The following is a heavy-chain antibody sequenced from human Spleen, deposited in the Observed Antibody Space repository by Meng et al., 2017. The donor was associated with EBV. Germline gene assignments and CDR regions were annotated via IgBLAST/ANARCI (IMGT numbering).Heavy chain of an antibody. CDR1: GFTFRNYN. V-gene: IGHV3-21*02. CDR2: ISSSGSYI. J-gene: IGHJ4*02. Sequence: VEVGGSGGXXVXPGXALXLSCGASGFTFRNYNMNWVRQAPGKGLEWVSFISSSGSYIYYADSVKGRFTVSRDNAKNSVYLQMNSLRVEDTAVYYCARDGGADDFDYWGQGTLVTVYS. D-gene: IGHD3-16*01. CDR3: ARDGGADDFDY.